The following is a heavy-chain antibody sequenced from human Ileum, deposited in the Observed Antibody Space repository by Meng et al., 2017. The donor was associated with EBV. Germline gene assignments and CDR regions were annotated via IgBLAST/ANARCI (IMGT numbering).Heavy chain of an antibody. Sequence: QVRLQESRPGLVKPSDTLSLTCAVSGYSISSTNWGGWIRQPPGKGLEWIGYIYYSGSTSYNPSLKSRVTMSVDTSKNQFSLNLNSVTAADTAVYYCARNVPGTSAYYDWGQGTLVTVSS. V-gene: IGHV4-28*01. CDR1: GYSISSTNW. CDR2: IYYSGST. CDR3: ARNVPGTSAYYD. J-gene: IGHJ4*02. D-gene: IGHD3-22*01.